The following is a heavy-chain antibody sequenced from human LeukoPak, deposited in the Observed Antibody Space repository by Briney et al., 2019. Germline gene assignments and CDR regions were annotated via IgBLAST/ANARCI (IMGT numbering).Heavy chain of an antibody. J-gene: IGHJ4*02. CDR2: INPNSGGT. V-gene: IGHV1-2*02. D-gene: IGHD5-12*01. CDR1: GYTFTGYY. Sequence: ASVKVSCKASGYTFTGYYIHWVRQAPGQGLEWMGWINPNSGGTNYAQKFQGRVTMTRDTSISTAYMELNRLTSDDTAVYYCARDKYTGYETCDYWGQGTRVSVSS. CDR3: ARDKYTGYETCDY.